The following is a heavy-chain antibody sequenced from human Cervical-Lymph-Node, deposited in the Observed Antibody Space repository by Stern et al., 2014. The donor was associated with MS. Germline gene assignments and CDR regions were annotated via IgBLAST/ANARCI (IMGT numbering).Heavy chain of an antibody. CDR2: TSSRGSDR. J-gene: IGHJ5*02. Sequence: QVQLVQSGGGLVKPGGSLRLSCAASGFSFSDFSMNWIRQAPGKGLEWVSYTSSRGSDRLYADSVKGRFTVSRDGAKNSVYLQMNSLRAEDTAIYYCARDRIAVDGNWFDTWGQGTLVSVSS. CDR1: GFSFSDFS. CDR3: ARDRIAVDGNWFDT. D-gene: IGHD6-19*01. V-gene: IGHV3-11*01.